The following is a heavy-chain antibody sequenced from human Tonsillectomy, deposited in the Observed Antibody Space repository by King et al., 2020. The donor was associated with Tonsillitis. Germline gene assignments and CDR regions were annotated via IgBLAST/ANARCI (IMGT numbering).Heavy chain of an antibody. Sequence: ESGGGLVQPGGSLRLSCAASGFTFSTYAMTWVRQAPGKGLEWVSVMSGAGARTYHADSVKGRVTISRDNSQNTLYLQMNSLRAEDTAVYYCAKCPYDFWSGGLYYAMDVWGQGTTVTVSS. CDR1: GFTFSTYA. CDR2: MSGAGART. V-gene: IGHV3-23*01. D-gene: IGHD3-3*01. J-gene: IGHJ6*02. CDR3: AKCPYDFWSGGLYYAMDV.